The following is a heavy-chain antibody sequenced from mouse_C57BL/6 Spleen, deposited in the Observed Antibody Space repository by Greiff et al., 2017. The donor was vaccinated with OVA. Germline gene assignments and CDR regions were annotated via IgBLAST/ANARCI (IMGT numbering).Heavy chain of an antibody. CDR3: ARGGSTTVVDY. CDR2: IDPSDSYT. V-gene: IGHV1-69*01. Sequence: QVQLQQPGAELVMPGASVKLSCKASGYTFTSYWMHWVKQRPGQGLEWIGEIDPSDSYTNYNQKFKGKSTLTVDKSSSTDYMPLSSLTSEDSAVYYCARGGSTTVVDYWGQGTTLTVSS. J-gene: IGHJ2*01. CDR1: GYTFTSYW. D-gene: IGHD1-1*01.